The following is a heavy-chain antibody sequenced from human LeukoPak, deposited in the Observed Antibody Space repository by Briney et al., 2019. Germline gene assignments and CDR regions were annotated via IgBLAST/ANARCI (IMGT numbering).Heavy chain of an antibody. CDR3: ARGTRYCSSTSCYFDY. J-gene: IGHJ4*02. Sequence: GGSLRLSCAASGFTVSSNYMSWVRQAPGKGLEWVSVIYSGGSTYYADSVKGRFTISRDNSKNTLYLQMNSLRAEDTAVYYCARGTRYCSSTSCYFDYWGQGTLVTVSS. D-gene: IGHD2-2*01. CDR2: IYSGGST. CDR1: GFTVSSNY. V-gene: IGHV3-53*01.